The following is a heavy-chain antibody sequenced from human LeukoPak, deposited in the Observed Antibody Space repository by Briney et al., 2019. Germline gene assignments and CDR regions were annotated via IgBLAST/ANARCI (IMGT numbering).Heavy chain of an antibody. D-gene: IGHD1-26*01. J-gene: IGHJ4*02. V-gene: IGHV3-74*01. CDR3: ARHSYEVGATFDH. CDR1: GFTFTRYW. CDR2: INIDGTTT. Sequence: PGGSLRLSYAASGFTFTRYWMHWVRQVPGKGLVWISRINIDGTTTNYADSVKGRFTVSRDNAKNTMYLQVNSLRVEDTAVYYCARHSYEVGATFDHWGQGTLVTVSS.